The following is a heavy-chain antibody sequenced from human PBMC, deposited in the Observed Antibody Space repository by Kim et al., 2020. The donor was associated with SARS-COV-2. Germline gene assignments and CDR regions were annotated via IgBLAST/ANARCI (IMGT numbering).Heavy chain of an antibody. Sequence: GGSLRLSCAASGFTFSTYSIHWFRQAPGKGLEWVVFISYDGSNKQYADSVKGRFTISRDNSKNILYVQMNSLKPEDTAVYFCARDLPTYGSGSYYPQGYWGQGTLVTVSS. V-gene: IGHV3-30-3*01. D-gene: IGHD3-10*01. J-gene: IGHJ4*02. CDR2: ISYDGSNK. CDR1: GFTFSTYS. CDR3: ARDLPTYGSGSYYPQGY.